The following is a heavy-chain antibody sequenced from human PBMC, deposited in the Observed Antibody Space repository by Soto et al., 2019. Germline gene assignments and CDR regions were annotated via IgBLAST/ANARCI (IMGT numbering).Heavy chain of an antibody. D-gene: IGHD3-9*01. V-gene: IGHV4-59*08. Sequence: SGTLSLTGTVSGGSISRYYWSWIRQPPGKGLEWIGYIYYSGSTNYNPSLKSRVTISVDTSKNQFSQKLSSVTAADTAVYYCASMYYDILNGYYFDYWSQGTLVTVSS. CDR1: GGSISRYY. J-gene: IGHJ4*02. CDR2: IYYSGST. CDR3: ASMYYDILNGYYFDY.